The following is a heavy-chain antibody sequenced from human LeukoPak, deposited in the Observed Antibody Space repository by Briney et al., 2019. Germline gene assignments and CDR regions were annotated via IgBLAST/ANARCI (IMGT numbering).Heavy chain of an antibody. V-gene: IGHV1-2*02. Sequence: ASVKVSCKTSGHSFTDYYMHWVRQAPGQGLEWMRWMNPNSYDTSSAQKFQGRITMTRDTSITTVYMEVTWLTSDDTAIYYCARANRLHGGPYLIGPWCQGTLVTVSS. D-gene: IGHD3-16*01. CDR1: GHSFTDYY. CDR2: MNPNSYDT. CDR3: ARANRLHGGPYLIGP. J-gene: IGHJ5*02.